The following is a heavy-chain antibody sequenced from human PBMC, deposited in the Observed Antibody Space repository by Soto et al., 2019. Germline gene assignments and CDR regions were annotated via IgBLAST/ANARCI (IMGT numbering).Heavy chain of an antibody. V-gene: IGHV3-30*18. D-gene: IGHD5-12*01. Sequence: HPGGSLRLSCAASGFTFSSYGMHWVRQAPGKGLEWVAVISYDGSNKYYADSVKGRFTISRDNSKNTLYLQMNSLRAEDTAVYYCAKDRGSGYDKIFDYWGQGTLVTVSS. CDR1: GFTFSSYG. CDR3: AKDRGSGYDKIFDY. J-gene: IGHJ4*02. CDR2: ISYDGSNK.